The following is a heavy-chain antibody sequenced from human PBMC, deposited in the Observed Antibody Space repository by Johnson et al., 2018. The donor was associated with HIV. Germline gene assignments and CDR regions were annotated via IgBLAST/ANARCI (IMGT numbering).Heavy chain of an antibody. V-gene: IGHV3-11*04. CDR1: GFTFRDYY. Sequence: QVQLVESGGGLVKPGGSLRLSCAASGFTFRDYYMNWMRQAPGKGLEWTSHISSSGTSIFYADSVKGRFTISRDNAKKLLYIQMSGLTGEDTATYYCARESTPWGGDYVGYSFDLWGQGTTVTVTS. CDR2: ISSSGTSI. CDR3: ARESTPWGGDYVGYSFDL. D-gene: IGHD4-17*01. J-gene: IGHJ3*01.